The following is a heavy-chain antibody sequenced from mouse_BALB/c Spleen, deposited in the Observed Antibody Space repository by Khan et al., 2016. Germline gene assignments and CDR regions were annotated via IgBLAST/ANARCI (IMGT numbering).Heavy chain of an antibody. V-gene: IGHV3-2*02. Sequence: VQLQESGPGLVKPSQSLSLTCTVTGYSITSDYAWNWIRKFPGNKLEWMGHISYSDSTSYNPSLKSRISFTRDTSKNQFFLQLNSVTTDDTATYYCARGGYHEYFDVWGAGTTVTVLS. CDR3: ARGGYHEYFDV. D-gene: IGHD2-2*01. J-gene: IGHJ1*01. CDR1: GYSITSDYA. CDR2: ISYSDST.